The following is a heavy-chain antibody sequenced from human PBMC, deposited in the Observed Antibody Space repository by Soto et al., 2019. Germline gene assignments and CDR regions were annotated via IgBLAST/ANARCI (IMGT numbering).Heavy chain of an antibody. CDR2: IRGSGCST. J-gene: IGHJ3*02. V-gene: IGHV3-23*01. Sequence: GGSLRLSCAASGFTFSSYAMSWDRQAPGKGLEWVSAIRGSGCSTYYADSVKGRFTISRENSKNPLYLQMNSLRAEDTAVYYCAKDMGNAVGDAFDIWGQGTMVTVSS. CDR1: GFTFSSYA. CDR3: AKDMGNAVGDAFDI. D-gene: IGHD1-1*01.